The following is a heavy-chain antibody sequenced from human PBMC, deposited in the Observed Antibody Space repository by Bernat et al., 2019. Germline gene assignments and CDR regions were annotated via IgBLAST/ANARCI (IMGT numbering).Heavy chain of an antibody. CDR2: IYWDDDK. Sequence: HITLKESGPTLVKPTQTLTLTCTFSGFSLSTSGVGVGCIRQPPGKPLEWLALIYWDDDKRYSPSLKSRLTITNDTSKNQVVLTTTNMDPVDTATYYWAQGKRVYGDDVEGIPFDYWGQGTLVTVSS. CDR3: AQGKRVYGDDVEGIPFDY. D-gene: IGHD4-17*01. V-gene: IGHV2-5*02. CDR1: GFSLSTSGVG. J-gene: IGHJ4*02.